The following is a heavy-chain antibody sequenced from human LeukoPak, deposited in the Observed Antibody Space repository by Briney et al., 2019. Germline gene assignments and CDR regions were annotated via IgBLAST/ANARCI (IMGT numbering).Heavy chain of an antibody. V-gene: IGHV5-51*01. Sequence: GESLKISCQASGYSFTSSLIGWVRQMPGEGLEWMGIINPADSLTRYSPSFQGQVTISADKSIPTAYLQWSSLKASDTAMYYCARHPSGSGFEIQGQGTKVTVSS. CDR3: ARHPSGSGFEI. J-gene: IGHJ3*02. CDR1: GYSFTSSL. CDR2: INPADSLT. D-gene: IGHD3-10*01.